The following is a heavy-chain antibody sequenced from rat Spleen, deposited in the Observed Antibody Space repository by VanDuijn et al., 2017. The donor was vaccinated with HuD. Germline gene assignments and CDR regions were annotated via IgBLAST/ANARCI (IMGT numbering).Heavy chain of an antibody. CDR1: GFTFSDYN. Sequence: EVQLVESGGGLVQSGRSLKLSCATSGFTFSDYNMAWVRQAPTKGLEWVATIIYDGSRTYYRDSVKGRFTISRDNAKSTLYLQMNSLRSEDTATYYCAREDYSDWYFDFWGPGTLVTVSS. J-gene: IGHJ1*01. CDR2: IIYDGSRT. D-gene: IGHD1-1*01. V-gene: IGHV5S10*01. CDR3: AREDYSDWYFDF.